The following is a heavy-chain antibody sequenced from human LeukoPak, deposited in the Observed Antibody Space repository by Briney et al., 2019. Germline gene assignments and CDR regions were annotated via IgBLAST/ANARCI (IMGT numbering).Heavy chain of an antibody. CDR1: GGSISSYY. CDR3: ARDQRVGDSSGWYYYYGMDV. V-gene: IGHV4-59*01. Sequence: SETLPLTCTVSGGSISSYYWSWIRQPPGKGLEWIGYIYYSGSTNYNPSLKSRVTISVDTSKNQFSLKLSSVTAADTAVYYCARDQRVGDSSGWYYYYGMDVWGKGTTVTVSS. D-gene: IGHD6-19*01. J-gene: IGHJ6*04. CDR2: IYYSGST.